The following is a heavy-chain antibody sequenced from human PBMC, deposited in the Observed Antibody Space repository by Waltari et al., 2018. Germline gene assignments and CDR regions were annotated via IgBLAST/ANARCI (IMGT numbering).Heavy chain of an antibody. CDR3: SREEQTFDFYGMDV. D-gene: IGHD1-26*01. Sequence: ELQESGPGLVRPSQTLSLTCTVSGGSISGDENYWNWIRQTPGKGLEWIGYISYRGTTSHNPALQGRVTISADTSKNQFFMTLTSVTATDTAIYYCSREEQTFDFYGMDVWGPGTTVTVSS. J-gene: IGHJ6*02. V-gene: IGHV4-30-4*08. CDR2: ISYRGTT. CDR1: GGSISGDENY.